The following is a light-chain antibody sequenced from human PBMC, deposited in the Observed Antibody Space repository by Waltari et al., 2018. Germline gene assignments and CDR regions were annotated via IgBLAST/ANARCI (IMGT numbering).Light chain of an antibody. CDR3: SSYTSSSTLV. CDR2: DVS. J-gene: IGLJ2*01. CDR1: SSDVGGYNY. V-gene: IGLV2-14*03. Sequence: QSALTQPASVSGSPGQSITLSCTCTSSDVGGYNYVPWYQQHPGKAPKLMIYDVSNRPSGVSNRFSGSKSGNTASLTISGLQAEDEADYYCSSYTSSSTLVFGGGTKLTVL.